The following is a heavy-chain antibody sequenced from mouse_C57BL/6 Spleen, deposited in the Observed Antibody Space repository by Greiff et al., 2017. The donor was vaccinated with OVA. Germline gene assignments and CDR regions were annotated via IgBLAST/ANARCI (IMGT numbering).Heavy chain of an antibody. V-gene: IGHV1-53*01. Sequence: VKLMESGTELVKPGASVKLSCKASGYTFTSYWMHWVKQRPGQGLEWIGNINPSNGGTNYNEKFKSKATLTVDKSSSTAYMQLSSLTSEDSAVYYCARGGHYYGSSNYAMDYWGQGTSVTVSS. CDR1: GYTFTSYW. J-gene: IGHJ4*01. CDR3: ARGGHYYGSSNYAMDY. D-gene: IGHD1-1*01. CDR2: INPSNGGT.